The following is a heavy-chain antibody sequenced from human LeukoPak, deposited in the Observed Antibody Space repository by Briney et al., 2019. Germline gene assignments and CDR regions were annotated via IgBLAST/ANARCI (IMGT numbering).Heavy chain of an antibody. CDR2: FYYSGST. Sequence: SETLSLTCTVSGDSISSSYWSWIRQPPGKGLEWIGYFYYSGSTNYNPSLESRLTISVDTSKNQISLKLSSVTAADTAVYFCARGTGYTSGWGYYYCDYWGQGTLVTVSS. D-gene: IGHD6-19*01. V-gene: IGHV4-59*01. J-gene: IGHJ4*02. CDR3: ARGTGYTSGWGYYYCDY. CDR1: GDSISSSY.